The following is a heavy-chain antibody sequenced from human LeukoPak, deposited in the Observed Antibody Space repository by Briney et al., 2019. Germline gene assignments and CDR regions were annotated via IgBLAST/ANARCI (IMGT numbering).Heavy chain of an antibody. V-gene: IGHV4-61*01. CDR3: ATNSGWYDSGTIDY. Sequence: PSETLSLTCTVSGGFVSSPTYYWSWVRQPPGKGLEWIGYIYYSGSTNYNPSLKSRVTISVDSSKNQFSLKVSSVTAADTAVYYCATNSGWYDSGTIDYWGQGTLVTVSS. CDR2: IYYSGST. D-gene: IGHD6-19*01. J-gene: IGHJ4*02. CDR1: GGFVSSPTYY.